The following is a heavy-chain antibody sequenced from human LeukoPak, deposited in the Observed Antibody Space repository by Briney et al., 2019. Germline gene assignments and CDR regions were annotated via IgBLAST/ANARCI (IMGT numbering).Heavy chain of an antibody. CDR1: GYTFTDYY. CDR2: INPADGGT. CDR3: AREGYYYDSSGYLDY. V-gene: IGHV1-2*02. J-gene: IGHJ4*02. Sequence: ASVKVSCKASGYTFTDYYIHWVRQAPGQGLEWMGWINPADGGTKFAQNFQVRVTMTSDTSISTAYMELSSLRSDDTAVYYCAREGYYYDSSGYLDYWGQGTLVTVSS. D-gene: IGHD3-22*01.